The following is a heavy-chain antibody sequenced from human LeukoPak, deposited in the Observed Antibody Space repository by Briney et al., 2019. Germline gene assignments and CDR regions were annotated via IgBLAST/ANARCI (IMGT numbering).Heavy chain of an antibody. CDR2: ISSSSSYI. V-gene: IGHV3-21*01. Sequence: GGSLRLSCAASGFTFSSYSMNWVRQAPGKGLEWVSSISSSSSYIYYADSVKGRLTISRDNAKNSLYLQMNSLRAEDTAVYYCASSDGIVGAFHYWGQGTLVTVSS. D-gene: IGHD1-26*01. CDR1: GFTFSSYS. CDR3: ASSDGIVGAFHY. J-gene: IGHJ4*02.